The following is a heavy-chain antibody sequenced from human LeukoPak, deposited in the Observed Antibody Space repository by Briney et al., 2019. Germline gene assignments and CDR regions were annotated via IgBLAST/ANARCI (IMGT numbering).Heavy chain of an antibody. CDR1: GASISSSSYY. D-gene: IGHD5-24*01. J-gene: IGHJ4*02. Sequence: SETMSLTCTVSGASISSSSYYWGWIRQPPGKGLEWVGSISYGGNTYYNPSLKSRVTISEGTSKTQFDLKLSSGTAADTAVYYCARHVEMKRLVYWGQGTLVTVAS. V-gene: IGHV4-39*01. CDR2: ISYGGNT. CDR3: ARHVEMKRLVY.